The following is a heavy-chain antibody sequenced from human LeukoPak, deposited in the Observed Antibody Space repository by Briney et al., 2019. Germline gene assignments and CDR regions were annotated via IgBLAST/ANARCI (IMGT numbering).Heavy chain of an antibody. V-gene: IGHV3-23*01. Sequence: PGGSLRLSCAAPGFTFSSYAMSWVRQAPGKGLEWVSAISGSGFTYYADSVKGRFTISRDNSKNTLYLQMNSLRAEDTAVYYCAKRYFECFDYWGQGTLVTVSS. J-gene: IGHJ4*02. CDR1: GFTFSSYA. D-gene: IGHD3-9*01. CDR3: AKRYFECFDY. CDR2: ISGSGFT.